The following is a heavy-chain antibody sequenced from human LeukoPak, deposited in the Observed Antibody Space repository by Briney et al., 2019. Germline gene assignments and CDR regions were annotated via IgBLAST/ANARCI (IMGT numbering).Heavy chain of an antibody. D-gene: IGHD3-3*01. CDR2: IYDSETT. CDR1: GGSISSHY. CDR3: ARVLQNYYYLDV. V-gene: IGHV4-59*11. Sequence: SEILSLTCTVSGGSISSHYWSWVRQPPGKGLEWIGNIYDSETTHYKSSLKSRVTISVDTSKNQFSLRLSSVTAADTAVYYCARVLQNYYYLDVWGKGTTVTVSS. J-gene: IGHJ6*03.